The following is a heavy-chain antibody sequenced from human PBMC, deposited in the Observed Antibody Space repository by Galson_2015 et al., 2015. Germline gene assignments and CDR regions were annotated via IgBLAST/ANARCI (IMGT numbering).Heavy chain of an antibody. CDR1: GFTFSSYD. J-gene: IGHJ6*02. CDR3: ARAQFMATQAGGPGYGMDV. Sequence: SLRLSCAASGFTFSSYDMHWVRQATGKGLEWVSAIGTAGDTYYPGSVKGRFTISRENAKNSLYLQMNSLGAGDTAVYYCARAQFMATQAGGPGYGMDVWGQGTTVTVSS. CDR2: IGTAGDT. D-gene: IGHD5-24*01. V-gene: IGHV3-13*01.